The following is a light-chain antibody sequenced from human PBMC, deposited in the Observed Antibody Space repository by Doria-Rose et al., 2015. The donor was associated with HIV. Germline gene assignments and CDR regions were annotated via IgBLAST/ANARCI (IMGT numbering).Light chain of an antibody. V-gene: IGKV1-16*02. Sequence: TTSRASPNINIYLPWFQQKPGKAPKSLIYAASSLQSGVPSKFRGSGSETDFTLTITSLQPEDFETDYCQQYKSYNITLGQGKR. J-gene: IGKJ5*01. CDR2: AAS. CDR3: QQYKSYNIT. CDR1: PNINIY.